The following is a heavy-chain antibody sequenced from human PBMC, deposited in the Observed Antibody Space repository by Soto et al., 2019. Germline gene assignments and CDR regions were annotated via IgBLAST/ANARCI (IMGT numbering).Heavy chain of an antibody. D-gene: IGHD3-10*01. Sequence: SVKVSCKASGFTFTSSAVQWVRQARGQRLEWIGWIVVGSGNTNYAQKFQERVTITRDMSTSTAYMELSNLRSEDTAVYYCATDFGSYYYYGMDVWGQGTTVTVSS. J-gene: IGHJ6*02. CDR3: ATDFGSYYYYGMDV. V-gene: IGHV1-58*01. CDR1: GFTFTSSA. CDR2: IVVGSGNT.